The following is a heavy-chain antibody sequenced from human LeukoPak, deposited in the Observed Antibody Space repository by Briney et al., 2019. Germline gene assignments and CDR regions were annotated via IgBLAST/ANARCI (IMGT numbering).Heavy chain of an antibody. Sequence: PGGSLRLSCSASGFTLISYELNSVRQAPGKGLEWVSYISSSGSTIYYADSVKGRFTISRDNAKNSLYLQMNSLRAEDTAVYYCARDRSDILGDYYYGMDVWGQGTTVTVSS. CDR3: ARDRSDILGDYYYGMDV. V-gene: IGHV3-48*03. D-gene: IGHD3-9*01. J-gene: IGHJ6*02. CDR1: GFTLISYE. CDR2: ISSSGSTI.